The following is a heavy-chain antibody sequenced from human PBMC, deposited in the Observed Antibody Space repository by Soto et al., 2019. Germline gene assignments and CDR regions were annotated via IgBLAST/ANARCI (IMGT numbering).Heavy chain of an antibody. Sequence: PGGSLRLSCAASGFTFSSYGMHWVRQAPGKGLEWVAVIWYDGSNKYYADSVKGRFAISRDNSKNTLYLQMNSLRAEDTAVYYCARGGSSSQNYYYGMDVWGQGTTVTVSS. CDR3: ARGGSSSQNYYYGMDV. J-gene: IGHJ6*02. V-gene: IGHV3-33*01. CDR1: GFTFSSYG. CDR2: IWYDGSNK. D-gene: IGHD6-6*01.